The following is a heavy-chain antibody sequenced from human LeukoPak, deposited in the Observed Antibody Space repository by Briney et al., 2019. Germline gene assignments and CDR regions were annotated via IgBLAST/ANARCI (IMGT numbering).Heavy chain of an antibody. J-gene: IGHJ4*02. D-gene: IGHD4-17*01. CDR3: ASGYGERQTTY. Sequence: SETLSLTCAVYGGSFSGYYWSWIRQPPGKGLEWIGEINHSGSTNYNPSLKSRVTISVDTSKSQFSLKLSSVTAADTAVYYCASGYGERQTTYWGQGTLVTVSS. V-gene: IGHV4-34*01. CDR1: GGSFSGYY. CDR2: INHSGST.